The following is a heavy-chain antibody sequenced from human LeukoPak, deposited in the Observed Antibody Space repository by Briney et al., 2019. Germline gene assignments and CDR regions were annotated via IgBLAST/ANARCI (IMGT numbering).Heavy chain of an antibody. CDR2: IYYSGST. CDR3: ASGPRGYFDY. Sequence: SETLSLTCIVSGGSISSYYWSWIRQPPGKGLEWIGYIYYSGSTNYNPSLKSRVTISVDTSKNQFSLKLSSVTAADTAVYYCASGPRGYFDYWGQGTLVTVSS. CDR1: GGSISSYY. V-gene: IGHV4-59*08. D-gene: IGHD3-16*01. J-gene: IGHJ4*02.